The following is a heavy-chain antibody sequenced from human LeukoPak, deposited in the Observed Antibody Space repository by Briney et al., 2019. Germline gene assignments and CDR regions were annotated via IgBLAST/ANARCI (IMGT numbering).Heavy chain of an antibody. J-gene: IGHJ6*02. Sequence: GGSLRPSCAASGFTFSDHYMSWIRQAPGKGLEWVSYISQSSSYTYYADSVEGRFTISRDNAKNSLYLQMNSLRAEDTAVYYCARGHYGLDVWGQGTTVTVSS. CDR2: ISQSSSYT. CDR3: ARGHYGLDV. V-gene: IGHV3-11*06. CDR1: GFTFSDHY.